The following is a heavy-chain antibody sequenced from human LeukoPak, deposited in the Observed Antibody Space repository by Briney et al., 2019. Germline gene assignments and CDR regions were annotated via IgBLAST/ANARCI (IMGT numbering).Heavy chain of an antibody. CDR1: GFTLSSYA. CDR2: ISGSGGST. J-gene: IGHJ4*02. D-gene: IGHD5-18*01. Sequence: PGGSLRLSCAASGFTLSSYAMRWVRQVSGKGLEWVSAISGSGGSTYYADSVKGRFTISRDNSKNTLYLQMNSLRAEDTAVYYCAKSGGYSYGPYYFDYWGQGTLVTVSS. CDR3: AKSGGYSYGPYYFDY. V-gene: IGHV3-23*01.